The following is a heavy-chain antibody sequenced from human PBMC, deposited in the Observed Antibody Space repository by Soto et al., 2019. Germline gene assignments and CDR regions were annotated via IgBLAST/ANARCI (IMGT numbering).Heavy chain of an antibody. CDR1: GYTFTGYY. D-gene: IGHD5-18*01. CDR2: INPNSGGT. J-gene: IGHJ6*02. Sequence: QVQLVQSGAEVKKPGASVKVSCKASGYTFTGYYMHWVRQAPGQGLEWMGWINPNSGGTNYAQKFQGRATMTRDTAISTAYMELSRLRADDTAVYYCASSRVDTAMGRYYYYGMAVWGQGTTVTVSS. CDR3: ASSRVDTAMGRYYYYGMAV. V-gene: IGHV1-2*02.